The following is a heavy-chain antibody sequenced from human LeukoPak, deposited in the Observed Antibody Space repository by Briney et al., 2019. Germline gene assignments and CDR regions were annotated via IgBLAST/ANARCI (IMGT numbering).Heavy chain of an antibody. Sequence: GGSLRLSCAASGFTFSSYGMSWVRQAPGKGLKWLSHITSGGTIYYADSVKGRFTISRENDKSSRYLQMRSLRDEDTAVYYCARRYCSGGSCGVGPYFDYWGQGTLVTVSS. V-gene: IGHV3-48*02. J-gene: IGHJ4*02. CDR2: ITSGGTI. CDR3: ARRYCSGGSCGVGPYFDY. CDR1: GFTFSSYG. D-gene: IGHD2-15*01.